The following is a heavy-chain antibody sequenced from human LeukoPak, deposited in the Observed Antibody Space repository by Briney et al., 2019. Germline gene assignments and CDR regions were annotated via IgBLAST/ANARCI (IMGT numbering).Heavy chain of an antibody. V-gene: IGHV4-59*01. J-gene: IGHJ4*02. CDR2: IYYSGST. CDR1: GGSISSYY. Sequence: PSETLSLTCTVSGGSISSYYWSWIRQPPGKGLEWIGYIYYSGSTNYNPSLKSRVTISVDTSKNQFSLKLSSVTAADTAVYYCARSALLWFGELFPFDYWGQGTLVTVSS. D-gene: IGHD3-10*01. CDR3: ARSALLWFGELFPFDY.